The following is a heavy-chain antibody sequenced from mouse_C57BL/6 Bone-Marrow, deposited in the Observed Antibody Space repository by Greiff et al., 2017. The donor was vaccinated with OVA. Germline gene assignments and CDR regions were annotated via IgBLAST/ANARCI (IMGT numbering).Heavy chain of an antibody. CDR1: GYSITSAY. J-gene: IGHJ1*03. CDR2: ISHSGST. D-gene: IGHD1-1*01. CDR3: ARYGYYGSRDWYFDV. V-gene: IGHV3-8*01. Sequence: EVQGVESGPGLAKPSQTLSLTCSVTGYSITSAYWNWIRKFPGNKLEYMGYISHSGSTYYNPSLKRRISITRDTTKNQYYLQLNTVTTEDTATYYCARYGYYGSRDWYFDVWGTGTTVTVSS.